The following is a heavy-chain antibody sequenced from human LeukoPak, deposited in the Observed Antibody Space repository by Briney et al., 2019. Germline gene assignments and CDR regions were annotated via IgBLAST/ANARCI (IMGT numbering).Heavy chain of an antibody. CDR1: GFTFSSYA. D-gene: IGHD2-15*01. Sequence: GGSLRLSCAASGFTFSSYAMHWVRQAPGKGLEWVAVISYDGSNKYYADSVKGRFTISRDNAKNSLYLQMNSLGGEDTAVYYCAGGAGWTVDYWGQGTLVTVSS. V-gene: IGHV3-30-3*01. CDR2: ISYDGSNK. CDR3: AGGAGWTVDY. J-gene: IGHJ4*02.